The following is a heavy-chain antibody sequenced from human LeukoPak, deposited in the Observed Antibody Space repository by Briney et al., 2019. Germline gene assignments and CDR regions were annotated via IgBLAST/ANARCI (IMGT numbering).Heavy chain of an antibody. J-gene: IGHJ2*01. CDR2: ISRSGSTI. D-gene: IGHD3-16*02. V-gene: IGHV3-48*03. CDR1: GFTFSSYE. Sequence: QAGGSLRLSCAASGFTFSSYEMNWVRQAPGKGLEWVSYISRSGSTIYYADSVKGRFTISRDNAKNSLYLQMNSLRVEDTAVYYCTRGYYDYVWGTYHRYFDLWGRGTLVTVSS. CDR3: TRGYYDYVWGTYHRYFDL.